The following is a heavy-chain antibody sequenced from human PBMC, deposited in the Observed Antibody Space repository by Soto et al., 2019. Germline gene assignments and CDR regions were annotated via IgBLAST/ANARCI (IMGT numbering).Heavy chain of an antibody. J-gene: IGHJ6*03. CDR2: ISSSSSYI. CDR3: ARDSEQLVLAYYYYYYMDV. CDR1: GFTFSSYS. D-gene: IGHD6-6*01. V-gene: IGHV3-21*01. Sequence: PGGSLRLSCAASGFTFSSYSMNWVRQAPGKGLEWVSSISSSSSYIYYADSVKGRFTISRDNAKNSLYLQMNSLRAEDTAVYYCARDSEQLVLAYYYYYYMDVWGKGTTVTVSS.